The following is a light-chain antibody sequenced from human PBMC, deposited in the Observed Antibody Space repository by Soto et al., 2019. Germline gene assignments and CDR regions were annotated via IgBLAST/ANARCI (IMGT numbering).Light chain of an antibody. Sequence: QAVVTQEPSLIVSPGGTVTLTCDSSTGAVTSGHYPYWFQQKPGQAPRTLIYDTSHRHSWTPARFSGSLLAGKAALTLSGAQPEDEADYYCLFWYNSARVFGGGTKVTVL. CDR3: LFWYNSARV. CDR1: TGAVTSGHY. CDR2: DTS. V-gene: IGLV7-46*01. J-gene: IGLJ2*01.